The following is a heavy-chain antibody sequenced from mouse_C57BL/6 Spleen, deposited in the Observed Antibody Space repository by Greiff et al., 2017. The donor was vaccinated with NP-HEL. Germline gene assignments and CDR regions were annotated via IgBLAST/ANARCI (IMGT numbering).Heavy chain of an antibody. CDR3: ARGRQFYYEYYGYYFDY. CDR2: IYPGSGST. V-gene: IGHV1-55*01. J-gene: IGHJ2*01. D-gene: IGHD2-4*01. CDR1: GYTFTSYW. Sequence: QVQLQQPGAELVKPGASVKMSCKASGYTFTSYWITWVKQRPGQGLEWIGDIYPGSGSTNYNEKFKSKATLTVDTSSSTAYMQLSSLTSEDSAVYYWARGRQFYYEYYGYYFDYWGQGTTLTVSS.